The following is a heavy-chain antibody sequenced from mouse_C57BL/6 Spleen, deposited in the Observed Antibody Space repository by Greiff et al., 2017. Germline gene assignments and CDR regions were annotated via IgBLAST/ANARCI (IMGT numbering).Heavy chain of an antibody. V-gene: IGHV1-19*01. Sequence: EVKLMESGPVLVKPGASVKMSCKASGYTFTDYYMNWVKQSHGKSLEWIGVINPYNGGTSYNQKFKGKATLTVDKSSSTAYMELNSLTSEDSAVYYCARGDGYYYYWGQGTTLTVSS. CDR3: ARGDGYYYY. D-gene: IGHD2-3*01. CDR1: GYTFTDYY. J-gene: IGHJ2*01. CDR2: INPYNGGT.